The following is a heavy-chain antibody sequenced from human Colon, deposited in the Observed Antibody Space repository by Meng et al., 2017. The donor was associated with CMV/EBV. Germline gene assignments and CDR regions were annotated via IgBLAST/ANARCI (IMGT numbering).Heavy chain of an antibody. V-gene: IGHV3-30*02. CDR2: IRYDGSNK. Sequence: GGSLRLSCAASGFTFSSYGMHWVRQAPGKGLEWVAFIRYDGSNKYYADSVKGRFTISRDNSKNTLYLQMNSLRAEDTAVYYCARGNADYSNYYYYYYGMDVWGQGTTVTVSS. CDR3: ARGNADYSNYYYYYYGMDV. D-gene: IGHD4-11*01. CDR1: GFTFSSYG. J-gene: IGHJ6*02.